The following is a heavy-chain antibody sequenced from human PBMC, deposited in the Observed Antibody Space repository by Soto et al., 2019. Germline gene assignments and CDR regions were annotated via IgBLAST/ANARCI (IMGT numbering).Heavy chain of an antibody. CDR3: AKRRGAGGHFDY. CDR2: VSIGGST. D-gene: IGHD2-15*01. J-gene: IGHJ4*02. Sequence: DVQLLESGGGLVQPEGSLRLSCAASGFTFSSYAMGWVRQGPGKGLEWVAVVSIGGSTHYADSVRGRFTISRDNSKNTLSLQMNSLTPEDTALYFCAKRRGAGGHFDYWGQGALVTVSS. CDR1: GFTFSSYA. V-gene: IGHV3-23*01.